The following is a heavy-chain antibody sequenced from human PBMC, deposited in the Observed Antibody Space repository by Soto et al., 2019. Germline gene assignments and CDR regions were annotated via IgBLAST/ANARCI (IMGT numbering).Heavy chain of an antibody. CDR3: ARVRFEQQTSHIVY. CDR2: TYYRSKWYD. J-gene: IGHJ4*02. V-gene: IGHV6-1*01. CDR1: GDSVSSKSVA. D-gene: IGHD6-13*01. Sequence: PSQTLSLTCAIFGDSVSSKSVAWNWIRQSPSRGLEWLGRTYYRSKWYDDYAVSVKSRITINPDTSKNQFSLQLNSVTPEDTAVYYCARVRFEQQTSHIVYWGQRILVTVSS.